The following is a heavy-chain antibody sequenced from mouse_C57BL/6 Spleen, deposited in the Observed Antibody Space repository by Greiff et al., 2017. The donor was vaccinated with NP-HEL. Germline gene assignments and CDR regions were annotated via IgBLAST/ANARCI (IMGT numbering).Heavy chain of an antibody. J-gene: IGHJ3*01. Sequence: VHVKQSGAELVRPGASVKLSCTASGFNIKDYYMHWVKQRPEQGLEWIGRIDPEDGDTEYAPKFQGKATMTADTSSNTAYLQLSSLTSEDTAVYYCTTFYSNYGTWFAYWGQGTLVTVSA. CDR3: TTFYSNYGTWFAY. V-gene: IGHV14-1*01. D-gene: IGHD2-5*01. CDR2: IDPEDGDT. CDR1: GFNIKDYY.